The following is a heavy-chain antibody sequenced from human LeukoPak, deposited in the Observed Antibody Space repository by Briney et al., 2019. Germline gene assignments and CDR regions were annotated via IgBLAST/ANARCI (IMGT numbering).Heavy chain of an antibody. CDR3: VRGPHYGAYTDYFDY. V-gene: IGHV3-7*01. D-gene: IGHD4-17*01. J-gene: IGHJ4*02. Sequence: GGSLRLSCAASGFTFSRHWMSWVRQASGKGLEWVATIKQEGSEHYYVGSVKGRFTISRDDATNSLSLQMNSLRVEDTALYYCVRGPHYGAYTDYFDYWGRGTLVTVSS. CDR2: IKQEGSEH. CDR1: GFTFSRHW.